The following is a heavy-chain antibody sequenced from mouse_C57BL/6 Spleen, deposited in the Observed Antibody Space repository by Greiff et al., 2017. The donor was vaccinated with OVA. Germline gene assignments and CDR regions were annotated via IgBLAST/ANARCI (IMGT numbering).Heavy chain of an antibody. V-gene: IGHV5-17*01. CDR2: ISSGSSTI. CDR3: ARPGTTDLAWFAY. J-gene: IGHJ3*01. CDR1: GFTFSDYG. Sequence: EVKLQESGGGLVKPGGSLKLSCAASGFTFSDYGMHWVRQAPEKGLEWVAYISSGSSTIYYADTVKGRFTISRDNAKNTLFLQMTSLRSEDTAMYYCARPGTTDLAWFAYWGQGTLVTVSA. D-gene: IGHD1-1*01.